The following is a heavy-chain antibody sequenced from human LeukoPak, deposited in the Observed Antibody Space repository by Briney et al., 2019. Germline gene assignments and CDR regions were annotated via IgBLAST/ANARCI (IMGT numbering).Heavy chain of an antibody. CDR1: GFTFSSYA. V-gene: IGHV1-69*05. Sequence: GGSLRLSCAASGFTFSSYAISWVRQAPGQGLEWMGGIIPIFGTANYAQKFQGRVTITTDESTSTAYMELSSLRSEDTAVYYCARSIMITFGGVYYFDYWGQGTLVTVSS. CDR2: IIPIFGTA. J-gene: IGHJ4*02. D-gene: IGHD3-16*01. CDR3: ARSIMITFGGVYYFDY.